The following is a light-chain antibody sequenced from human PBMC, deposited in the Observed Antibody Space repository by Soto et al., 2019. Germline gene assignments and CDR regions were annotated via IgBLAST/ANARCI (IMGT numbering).Light chain of an antibody. CDR1: SSDVGGYNY. CDR3: SSYTSRSTWV. V-gene: IGLV2-14*01. CDR2: EVS. Sequence: QSALTQPASVSGSPGQSITISCTGTSSDVGGYNYVSWYQQFPGKAPKVVIYEVSNRPSGVSDRFSGSKSGNTASLAISGLEAEEEADYYCSSYTSRSTWVFGGGTKLTVL. J-gene: IGLJ3*02.